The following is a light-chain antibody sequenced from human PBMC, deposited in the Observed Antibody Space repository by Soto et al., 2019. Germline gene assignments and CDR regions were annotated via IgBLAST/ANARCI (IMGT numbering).Light chain of an antibody. CDR3: TSYATYSTLV. J-gene: IGLJ2*01. Sequence: QSALTQPASVSGSPGQSITISCIGTRSDIGGYNYVSWYQHHPGKAPKLLIFEVSNRPSGVSYRFSGSKFGNTASLTISGLQAEDEADYFCTSYATYSTLVFGGGTKVTVL. CDR1: RSDIGGYNY. V-gene: IGLV2-14*01. CDR2: EVS.